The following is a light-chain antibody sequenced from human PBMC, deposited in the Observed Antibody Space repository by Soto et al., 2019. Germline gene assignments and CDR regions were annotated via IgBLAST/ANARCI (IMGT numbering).Light chain of an antibody. V-gene: IGKV1-16*02. CDR2: GAS. Sequence: DIQMTQSPSSLSASVGDRVTITCRASQDINNYLAWFQQKPGKAPKSLIYGASSLHSGVPSKFSGSGSGTDFTLTISSLQPEDFATYYCQQYNSYPLTFGGGTKVEIK. CDR1: QDINNY. CDR3: QQYNSYPLT. J-gene: IGKJ4*01.